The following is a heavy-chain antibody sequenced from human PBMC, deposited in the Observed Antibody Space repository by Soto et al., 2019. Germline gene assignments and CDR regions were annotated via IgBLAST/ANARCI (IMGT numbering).Heavy chain of an antibody. CDR2: VSYSGGT. CDR1: GSSVKIYF. V-gene: IGHV4-59*08. CDR3: VRTTGHMTGFYY. J-gene: IGHJ4*02. Sequence: PSETLSLTCTVTGSSVKIYFWSWFRQPPGKRLEWLGYVSYSGGTNSNPSVKGRVTISVDTSKNQFSLNLTSATAADTAIYYCVRTTGHMTGFYYWGQVTLVTVS. D-gene: IGHD3-9*01.